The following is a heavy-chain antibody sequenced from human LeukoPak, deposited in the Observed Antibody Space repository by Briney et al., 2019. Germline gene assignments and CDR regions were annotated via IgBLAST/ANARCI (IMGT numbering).Heavy chain of an antibody. D-gene: IGHD5-12*01. V-gene: IGHV3-21*04. CDR1: GFTFSSYS. Sequence: GGSLRLSCAASGFTFSSYSMNWVRQAPGKGLEWVSSISSSGSYIYYADSVKGRFTISRDNAKNSLYLQMNSLRAEDTAVYYCARNGNSGYDSLDYWGQGTLVTVPS. J-gene: IGHJ4*02. CDR2: ISSSGSYI. CDR3: ARNGNSGYDSLDY.